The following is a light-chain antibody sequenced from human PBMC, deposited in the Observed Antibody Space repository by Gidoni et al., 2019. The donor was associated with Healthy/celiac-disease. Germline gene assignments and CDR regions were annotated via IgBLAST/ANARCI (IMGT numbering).Light chain of an antibody. CDR2: KVS. Sequence: DVVMTQSPLSLPVTLGQPASISCRSSQSLVYSDGNTYLNWFQQRQGQSPRRLIYKVSNRDSGVPDRVSGSGSGTDFTLKISRVEAEDVGVYYCMQGTHWPWTFGQGTKVEIK. CDR1: QSLVYSDGNTY. J-gene: IGKJ1*01. V-gene: IGKV2-30*01. CDR3: MQGTHWPWT.